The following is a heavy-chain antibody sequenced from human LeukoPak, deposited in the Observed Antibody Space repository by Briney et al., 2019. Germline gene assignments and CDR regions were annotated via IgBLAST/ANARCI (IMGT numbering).Heavy chain of an antibody. Sequence: GGSLRLSCAASGFTFSSYGMHWVRQAPGKGLEWVAVIWYDGSNKYYADSVKGRFTISRDNSKNTLYLQMNSLRAEDTAVYYCARTPCRSGGSCYLYFDYWGQGTLVTVSS. CDR2: IWYDGSNK. V-gene: IGHV3-33*01. J-gene: IGHJ4*02. CDR3: ARTPCRSGGSCYLYFDY. CDR1: GFTFSSYG. D-gene: IGHD2-15*01.